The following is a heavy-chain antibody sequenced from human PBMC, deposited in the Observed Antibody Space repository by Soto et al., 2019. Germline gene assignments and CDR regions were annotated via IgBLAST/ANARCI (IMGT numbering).Heavy chain of an antibody. Sequence: GGSLRLSYAASGFTFSSYAMSWVRQAPGKGLEWVSAISGSGGSTYYADSVKGRFTISRDNSKNTLYLQMNSLRAEDTAVYYCAKDIVVVVAATPFDYWGQGTLVTVSS. CDR3: AKDIVVVVAATPFDY. J-gene: IGHJ4*02. D-gene: IGHD2-15*01. CDR1: GFTFSSYA. CDR2: ISGSGGST. V-gene: IGHV3-23*01.